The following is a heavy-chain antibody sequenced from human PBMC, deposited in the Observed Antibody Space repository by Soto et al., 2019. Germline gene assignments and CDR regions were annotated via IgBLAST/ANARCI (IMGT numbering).Heavy chain of an antibody. D-gene: IGHD2-21*02. CDR3: ARDLWGYCGTDCYPLDV. V-gene: IGHV4-39*02. J-gene: IGHJ6*02. CDR2: INFSGTT. CDR1: GGSISSGSYY. Sequence: PSETLSLTCTVSGGSISSGSYYWGWIRQPPGKGLEWIASINFSGTTYDNPSLKSRVTISVDTSKNQFSLKLNSVTAADTAVYYCARDLWGYCGTDCYPLDVWGQGTTVTVSS.